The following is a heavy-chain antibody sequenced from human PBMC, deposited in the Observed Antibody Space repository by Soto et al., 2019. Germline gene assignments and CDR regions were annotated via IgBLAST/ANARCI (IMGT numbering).Heavy chain of an antibody. Sequence: GGSLRLSCAASGFTFSDYYMSWVRQAPGRGPEWISYISNSDDTIIYADSVKGRFTISRDNAKKTLFLQMDSLRAEDTAVYYCVRESLTEDYWGQGTLVTVSS. V-gene: IGHV3-11*01. J-gene: IGHJ4*02. CDR1: GFTFSDYY. D-gene: IGHD2-21*02. CDR2: ISNSDDTI. CDR3: VRESLTEDY.